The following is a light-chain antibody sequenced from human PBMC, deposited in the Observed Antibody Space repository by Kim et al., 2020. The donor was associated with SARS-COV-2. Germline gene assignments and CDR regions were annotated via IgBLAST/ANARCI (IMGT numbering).Light chain of an antibody. J-gene: IGKJ1*01. Sequence: SPGERATRSCRARQSVSSSYLAWYQQKPGQAPRLLIYGASSRATGIPDRFSGSGSGTDFTLTISRLESEDFAVYYCQQYGSSPRTFGQGTKVDIK. V-gene: IGKV3-20*01. CDR1: QSVSSSY. CDR2: GAS. CDR3: QQYGSSPRT.